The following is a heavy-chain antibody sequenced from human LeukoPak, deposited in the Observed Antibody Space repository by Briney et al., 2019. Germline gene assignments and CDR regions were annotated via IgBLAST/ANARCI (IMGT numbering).Heavy chain of an antibody. J-gene: IGHJ5*02. D-gene: IGHD5-18*01. V-gene: IGHV4-39*07. CDR3: GRGYTYGNYFEP. Sequence: SETLSLTCTVSGGSMSSYYWSWIRQPPGKGLEWIGSIYYTGNTYYDPSLKSGVTISLDTSNNQFSLQMNSATAADTAVYYCGRGYTYGNYFEPWGQGILVTVSS. CDR2: IYYTGNT. CDR1: GGSMSSYY.